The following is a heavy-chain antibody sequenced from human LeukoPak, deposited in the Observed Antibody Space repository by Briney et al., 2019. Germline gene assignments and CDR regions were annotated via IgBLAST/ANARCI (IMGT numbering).Heavy chain of an antibody. CDR1: GFTFSSYA. D-gene: IGHD3-10*01. CDR2: ISGSGGST. V-gene: IGHV3-23*01. Sequence: GGSLRLSCAASGFTFSSYAMTWVRQAPGKGLEWVSSISGSGGSTYYADSVKGRFTISRDNSKNTLYLQMDSLRAEDTAVYYCAKDLVTGSLDYWGQGTLVTVSS. J-gene: IGHJ4*02. CDR3: AKDLVTGSLDY.